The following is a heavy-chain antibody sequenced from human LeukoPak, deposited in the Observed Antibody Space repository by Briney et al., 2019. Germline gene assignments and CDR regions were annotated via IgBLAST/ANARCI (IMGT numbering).Heavy chain of an antibody. V-gene: IGHV3-21*04. J-gene: IGHJ6*02. CDR1: GFTFSSCS. Sequence: PGGSLRLSCAASGFTFSSCSMNWVRQAPGKGLEWVSSISSDSVYKYYTDSVKGRFTISRDNSKNTLYLQMNSLRAEDTAMYYCARTPYSSGWYGNYYFYGMDVWGQGTTVTVSS. CDR2: ISSDSVYK. D-gene: IGHD6-19*01. CDR3: ARTPYSSGWYGNYYFYGMDV.